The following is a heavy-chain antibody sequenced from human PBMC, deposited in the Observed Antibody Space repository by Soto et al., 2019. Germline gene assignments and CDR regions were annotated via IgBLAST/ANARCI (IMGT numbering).Heavy chain of an antibody. J-gene: IGHJ5*02. D-gene: IGHD3-10*01. Sequence: SETLSLTCAVPGYSISSGYYWGWIRQPPGKGLEWIGSIFHSGSTYYNPSLKSRVTISLDTSKNQFSLKLRSVTAADTAVYYCARGYYGSGSYYNFGWFDPWGKGTLVTVSS. CDR3: ARGYYGSGSYYNFGWFDP. V-gene: IGHV4-38-2*01. CDR1: GYSISSGYY. CDR2: IFHSGST.